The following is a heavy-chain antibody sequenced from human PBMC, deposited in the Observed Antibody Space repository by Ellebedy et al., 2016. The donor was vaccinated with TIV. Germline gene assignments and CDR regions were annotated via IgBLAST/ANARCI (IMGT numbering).Heavy chain of an antibody. Sequence: GESLKISCAASGFTVSSNYMSWVRQAPGKGLEWVSVIYSGGATSYADSVKGRFTISRHNSKNTLYLQMNSLRVEDTAVYYCARKYIYGFDWGQGTLVTVSS. CDR1: GFTVSSNY. D-gene: IGHD5-18*01. V-gene: IGHV3-66*01. J-gene: IGHJ4*02. CDR2: IYSGGAT. CDR3: ARKYIYGFD.